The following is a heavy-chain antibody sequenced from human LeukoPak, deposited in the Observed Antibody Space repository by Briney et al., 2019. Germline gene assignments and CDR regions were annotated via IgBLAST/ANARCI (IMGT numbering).Heavy chain of an antibody. CDR2: ISSSSIYI. Sequence: GGSLRLSCAASGFTLSSYSMKWVRQAPGKGLEWVSSISSSSIYIYYADSVKGRFTISRDNAKNSLYLQMNSLRAEDTAVYYCARDQVVAGLYYYYYMDVWGKGTTVTISS. D-gene: IGHD6-19*01. CDR3: ARDQVVAGLYYYYYMDV. V-gene: IGHV3-21*04. CDR1: GFTLSSYS. J-gene: IGHJ6*03.